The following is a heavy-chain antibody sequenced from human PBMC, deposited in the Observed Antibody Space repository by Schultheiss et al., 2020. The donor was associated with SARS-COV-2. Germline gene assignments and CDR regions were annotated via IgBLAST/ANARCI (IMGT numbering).Heavy chain of an antibody. J-gene: IGHJ4*02. Sequence: SETLSLTCGVDGGSFSGYYWSWIRQPPGKGLEWIGYIYYSGSTNYNPSLKSRVTISVDTSKNQFSLKLSSVTAADTAVYYCARGMDGDANDYWGQGTLVTVSS. V-gene: IGHV4-59*01. CDR3: ARGMDGDANDY. CDR2: IYYSGST. D-gene: IGHD4-17*01. CDR1: GGSFSGYY.